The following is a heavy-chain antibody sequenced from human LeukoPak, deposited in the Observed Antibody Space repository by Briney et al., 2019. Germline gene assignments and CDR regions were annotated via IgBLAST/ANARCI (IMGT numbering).Heavy chain of an antibody. Sequence: PGGSLRPSCAASGFTFSSSWMHSVRQAPGKGLVWVSRIKSDGSTNYADSVKGRFTISRDNTKNTVSLQMNSLRAEDTGVYYCSRSPSEIGGYYPEYFRHWGQGTLVTVSS. D-gene: IGHD3-22*01. V-gene: IGHV3-74*01. CDR2: IKSDGST. CDR1: GFTFSSSW. J-gene: IGHJ1*01. CDR3: SRSPSEIGGYYPEYFRH.